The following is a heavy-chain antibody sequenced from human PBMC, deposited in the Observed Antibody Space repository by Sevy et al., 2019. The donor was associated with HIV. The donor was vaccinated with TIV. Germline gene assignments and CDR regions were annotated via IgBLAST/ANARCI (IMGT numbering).Heavy chain of an antibody. CDR2: INPNSRGT. J-gene: IGHJ4*02. Sequence: VTVKVSCKASGYTFTGYYMHWVRQAPGQGLERKGWINPNSRGTNYAQKFQGRVTMTRDRSISTAYMELSRLRSDDTAVYYRARATFSLRDYFDYWGQGTLVSVSS. CDR1: GYTFTGYY. V-gene: IGHV1-2*02. CDR3: ARATFSLRDYFDY. D-gene: IGHD2-21*02.